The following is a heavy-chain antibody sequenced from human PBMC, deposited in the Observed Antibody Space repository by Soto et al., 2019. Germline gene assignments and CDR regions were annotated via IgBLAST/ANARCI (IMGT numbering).Heavy chain of an antibody. CDR1: GDTFTIYY. V-gene: IGHV1-46*01. D-gene: IGHD2-15*01. CDR3: ARVYCSGGGCYGIDY. Sequence: QVQLVQSGAEVKKPGASVKISCKASGDTFTIYYMHWVRQAPGQGLEWMGIINPSGETSYAQKFQGRITMTRDTSTRTVYMELSSLRSEETAVYYCARVYCSGGGCYGIDYWGQGTLVTVSS. CDR2: INPSGET. J-gene: IGHJ4*02.